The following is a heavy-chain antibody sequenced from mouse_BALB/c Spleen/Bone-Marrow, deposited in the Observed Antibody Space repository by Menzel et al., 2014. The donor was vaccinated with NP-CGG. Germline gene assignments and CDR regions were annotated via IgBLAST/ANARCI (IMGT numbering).Heavy chain of an antibody. CDR3: ARASVVPYYFDF. D-gene: IGHD1-1*01. CDR1: GYAFSNYW. Sequence: AHLVESGAELMKPGASVKISCKATGYAFSNYWIDWVKQRPGHGLEWIGEILPGSGTANYNEKFKGKATFTADTSSNTAYMQLSSLTSEDSALYYCARASVVPYYFDFWGQGTTLTVSS. J-gene: IGHJ2*01. CDR2: ILPGSGTA. V-gene: IGHV1-9*01.